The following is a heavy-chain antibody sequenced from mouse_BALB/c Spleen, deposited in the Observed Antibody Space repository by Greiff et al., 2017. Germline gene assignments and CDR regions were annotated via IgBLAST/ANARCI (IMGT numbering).Heavy chain of an antibody. V-gene: IGHV1-69*02. CDR2: IYPSDSYT. D-gene: IGHD1-1*01. CDR3: TRGGGSSPAWFAY. CDR1: GYTFTSYW. J-gene: IGHJ3*01. Sequence: VQLQQSGAELVRPGASVKLSCKASGYTFTSYWINWVKQRPGQGLEWIGNIYPSDSYTNYNQKFKDKATLTVDKSSSTAYMQLSSPTSEDSAVYYCTRGGGSSPAWFAYWGQGTLVTVSA.